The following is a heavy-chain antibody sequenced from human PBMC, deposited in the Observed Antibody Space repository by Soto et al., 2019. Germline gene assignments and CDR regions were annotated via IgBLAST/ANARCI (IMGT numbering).Heavy chain of an antibody. J-gene: IGHJ4*02. Sequence: ESGGGVVQPGRSLRLSCAASGFTFSSYAMHWVRQAPGKGLEWVAVISYDGSNKYYADSVKGRFTISRDNSKNTLYLQMNSLRAEDTAVYYCARDGSSGYYGHFDYWGQGTLVTVSS. V-gene: IGHV3-30-3*01. CDR1: GFTFSSYA. CDR3: ARDGSSGYYGHFDY. D-gene: IGHD3-22*01. CDR2: ISYDGSNK.